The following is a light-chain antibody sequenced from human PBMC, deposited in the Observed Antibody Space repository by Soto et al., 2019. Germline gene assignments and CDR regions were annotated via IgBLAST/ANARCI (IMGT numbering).Light chain of an antibody. V-gene: IGLV5-45*01. J-gene: IGLJ3*02. CDR3: LIWHSSAWV. CDR1: SGIDVGTYR. Sequence: QPVLTQPASLSASPGASASLTCTLRSGIDVGTYRIYWYQQKPGSPPQYLLRYKSDSDKQQGSGVPGRFSGSKDASANAGILLISWLQSEDEADYYCLIWHSSAWVFGGGTKLTVL. CDR2: YKSDSDK.